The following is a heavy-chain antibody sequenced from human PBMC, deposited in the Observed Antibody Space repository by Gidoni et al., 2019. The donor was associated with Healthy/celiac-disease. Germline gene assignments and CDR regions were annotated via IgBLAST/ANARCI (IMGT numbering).Heavy chain of an antibody. CDR3: ARDLRFGDPGGNYGMDV. V-gene: IGHV1-2*04. CDR1: GYTFTGYS. D-gene: IGHD3-10*01. CDR2: INPNSGGT. Sequence: QVQLVQSGAEVTKPGASVKVSCKASGYTFTGYSMHWVRQAPGQGLEWMGWINPNSGGTNYAQKFQGWVTMTRDTSISTAYMELSRLRSDDTAVYYCARDLRFGDPGGNYGMDVWGQGTTVTVSS. J-gene: IGHJ6*02.